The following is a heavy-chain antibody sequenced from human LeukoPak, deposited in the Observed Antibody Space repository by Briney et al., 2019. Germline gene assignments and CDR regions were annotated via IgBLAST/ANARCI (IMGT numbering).Heavy chain of an antibody. CDR1: GYSFTSYW. CDR3: ARGSGIVIVGATRSSGLHAFDI. Sequence: GESLKISCKGSGYSFTSYWIGWVRQMPGKGLEWMGIIYPGDSDTRYSPSFQGQVTISADKSISTAYLQWSSLKASDTAMYYCARGSGIVIVGATRSSGLHAFDIWGQGTMVTVSS. V-gene: IGHV5-51*01. J-gene: IGHJ3*02. D-gene: IGHD1-26*01. CDR2: IYPGDSDT.